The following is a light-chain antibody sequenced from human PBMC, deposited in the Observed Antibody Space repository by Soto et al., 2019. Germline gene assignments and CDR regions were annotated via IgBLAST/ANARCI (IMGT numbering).Light chain of an antibody. J-gene: IGLJ3*02. CDR2: RDS. V-gene: IGLV3-9*01. Sequence: SYELTQPLSVSVPLGQTASITCGGNNIGTRNVHWYQQKPGQAPVLVVYRDSNRPSGIPERFSGSNSGNTATLTISRAQAGDEADYYCHVWDSSTAVFGGGTNSPS. CDR3: HVWDSSTAV. CDR1: NIGTRN.